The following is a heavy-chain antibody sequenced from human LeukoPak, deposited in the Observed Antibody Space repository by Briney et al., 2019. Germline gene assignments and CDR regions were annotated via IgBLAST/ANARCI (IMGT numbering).Heavy chain of an antibody. D-gene: IGHD4-17*01. CDR1: GFTFSSYW. CDR2: IKQDGSEK. J-gene: IGHJ4*02. CDR3: ARGGYGDYVGYFDY. Sequence: GGSLRLSCAASGFTFSSYWMSWVRQAPGKGLEWVANIKQDGSEKYYVDSVKGRFTISRDNAKNSLYLQMNSLRAEDTAVYYCARGGYGDYVGYFDYWGQGTLVTVSS. V-gene: IGHV3-7*01.